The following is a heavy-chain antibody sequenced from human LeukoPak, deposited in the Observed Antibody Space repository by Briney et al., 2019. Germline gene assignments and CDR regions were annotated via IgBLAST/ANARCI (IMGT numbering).Heavy chain of an antibody. CDR2: ISSSSSYI. D-gene: IGHD2-2*02. Sequence: GGSLRLSCAGSGFTFSSYSMNWVRQAPGKGLEWVSSISSSSSYIYYADSVKRRFTISRDNAKNSLYLQMNSLIAEDTAVYYCARDPRRYCSSTSCYSREPWFDPWGQGTLVTVSS. CDR1: GFTFSSYS. CDR3: ARDPRRYCSSTSCYSREPWFDP. J-gene: IGHJ5*02. V-gene: IGHV3-21*01.